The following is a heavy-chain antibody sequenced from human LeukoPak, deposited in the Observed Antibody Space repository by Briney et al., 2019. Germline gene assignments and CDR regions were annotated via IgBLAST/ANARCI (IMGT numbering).Heavy chain of an antibody. Sequence: PSETLSLTCTVSGGSISSYYWSWIRQPPGKGLEWIGYIYYSGSTNYNPSLKSRVTISVDTSKNQFSLNLRSVTAADTAVYYCARDSQGYCSGGSCYPGPLSDYWGQGTLVTVSS. CDR3: ARDSQGYCSGGSCYPGPLSDY. J-gene: IGHJ4*02. CDR2: IYYSGST. V-gene: IGHV4-59*12. D-gene: IGHD2-15*01. CDR1: GGSISSYY.